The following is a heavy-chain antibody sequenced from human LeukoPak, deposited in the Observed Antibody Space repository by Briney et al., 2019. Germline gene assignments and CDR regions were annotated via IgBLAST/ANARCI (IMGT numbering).Heavy chain of an antibody. CDR3: ARVLVGASYYYYYMDV. Sequence: SETLSLTCTVSGGSISSYYWSWIRQPAGKGPEWIGRIYTSGNTNYNPSLKSRVITSVDKSKNQFSLKLSSVTAADTAVYYCARVLVGASYYYYYMDVWGKGTTVTVSS. CDR1: GGSISSYY. D-gene: IGHD1-26*01. CDR2: IYTSGNT. V-gene: IGHV4-4*07. J-gene: IGHJ6*03.